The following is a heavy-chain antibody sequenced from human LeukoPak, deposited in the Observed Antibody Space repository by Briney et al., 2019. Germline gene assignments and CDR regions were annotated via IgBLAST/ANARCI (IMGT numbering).Heavy chain of an antibody. J-gene: IGHJ4*02. CDR2: ISYDGSNK. CDR1: GFTFSSYG. CDR3: AKLRSSGWYLSHFDY. D-gene: IGHD6-19*01. Sequence: GRSLRLSCAASGFTFSSYGMHWVRQAPGKGLEWVAVISYDGSNKYYADSVKGRFTISRDNSKNTLYLQMNSLRAEDTAVYYCAKLRSSGWYLSHFDYWGQGTLVTVSS. V-gene: IGHV3-30*18.